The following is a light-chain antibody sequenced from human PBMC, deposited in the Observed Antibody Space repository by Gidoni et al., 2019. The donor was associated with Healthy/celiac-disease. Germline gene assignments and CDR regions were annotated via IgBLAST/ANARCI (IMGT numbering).Light chain of an antibody. CDR1: SANIGSNT. CDR3: AAWDDSLNGRV. J-gene: IGLJ3*02. V-gene: IGLV1-44*01. Sequence: QSVLTQPPSASGTPGQRVTISCSGSSANIGSNTVNWYQQHPGPAPKLLIYRNNQRPSGVPDRFSGSKSGTSASLAISGLQSEDEADYYCAAWDDSLNGRVFGGGTKLTVL. CDR2: RNN.